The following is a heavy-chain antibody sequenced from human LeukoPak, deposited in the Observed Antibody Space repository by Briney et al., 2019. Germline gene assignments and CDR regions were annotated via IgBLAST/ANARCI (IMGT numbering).Heavy chain of an antibody. Sequence: SETLSLTCTVSGGSISSSSYYWGWIRQPPVKGLEWIGSIYYSGSTYYNPSLKSRVTISVDTSKNQFSLKLSSVTAADTAVYYCATSSRTYGSGSYSRFDYWGQGTLVTVSS. CDR3: ATSSRTYGSGSYSRFDY. CDR2: IYYSGST. D-gene: IGHD3-10*01. CDR1: GGSISSSSYY. J-gene: IGHJ4*02. V-gene: IGHV4-39*01.